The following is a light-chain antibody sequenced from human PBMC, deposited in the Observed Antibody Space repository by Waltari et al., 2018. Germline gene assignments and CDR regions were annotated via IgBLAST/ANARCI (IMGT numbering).Light chain of an antibody. J-gene: IGLJ1*01. CDR1: SSAFGGYNY. CDR2: EVR. CDR3: SSYAGDITLL. Sequence: QSALTQPATVSGSPGQSITISCTGTSSAFGGYNYVSWYQQHPGKAPKLIMSEVRNRPSGVSNRFSGSKSGNTASLTISGLQTEDEADYYCSSYAGDITLLFGTGTKVSIL. V-gene: IGLV2-14*01.